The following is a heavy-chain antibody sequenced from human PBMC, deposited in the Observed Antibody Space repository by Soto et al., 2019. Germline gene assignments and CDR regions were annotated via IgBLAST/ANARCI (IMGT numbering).Heavy chain of an antibody. CDR1: GGSISSGDFY. D-gene: IGHD3-10*01. V-gene: IGHV4-30-4*01. CDR3: ARTDYGTAYFDP. CDR2: IYYSGST. Sequence: SETLSLTCTVSGGSISSGDFYWSWIRQPPGKGLELIGNIYYSGSTYYNPSLRSRAIMSVDTSQNQFSLKLSSVTAADTAVYYCARTDYGTAYFDPWGQGSLVTVSS. J-gene: IGHJ5*02.